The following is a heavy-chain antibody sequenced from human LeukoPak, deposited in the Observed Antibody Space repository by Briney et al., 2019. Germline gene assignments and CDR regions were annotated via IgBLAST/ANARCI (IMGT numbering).Heavy chain of an antibody. CDR1: GGSISSYY. V-gene: IGHV4-59*01. CDR3: ARELKEYYYDSSGSVGYYFDY. D-gene: IGHD3-22*01. CDR2: IYYSGST. J-gene: IGHJ4*02. Sequence: SETLSLTCTVSGGSISSYYWSWIRQPPGKGLEWIGYIYYSGSTNYNPSLKSRVTISVDTSKNQFSLKLSSVTAADTAVYYCARELKEYYYDSSGSVGYYFDYWGQGTLVIVSS.